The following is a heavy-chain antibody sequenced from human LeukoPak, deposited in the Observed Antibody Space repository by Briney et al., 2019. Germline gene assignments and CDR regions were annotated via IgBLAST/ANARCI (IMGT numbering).Heavy chain of an antibody. Sequence: GASVKVSCKASGYTFTSYYMHWVRQAPGQGLEWMGIINPSGGSTSYAQKFQGRVTMTRDTSTSTVYMELSSLRSDDTAVYYCARVGYWPVQWLGRDYDYWGQGTLVTVSS. J-gene: IGHJ4*02. V-gene: IGHV1-46*01. D-gene: IGHD6-19*01. CDR3: ARVGYWPVQWLGRDYDY. CDR2: INPSGGST. CDR1: GYTFTSYY.